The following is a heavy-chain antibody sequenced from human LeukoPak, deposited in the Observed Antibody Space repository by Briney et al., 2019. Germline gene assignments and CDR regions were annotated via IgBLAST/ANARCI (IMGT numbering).Heavy chain of an antibody. Sequence: ASVTVSCLPSGYTLTSYGISCVRQAPDQGREWMCCFIAYNSNTKYAQKHQGRLTMTTDTSTTTAYMALRSLRAEGTSVYYCAGGIRVFWKVHKNPNYYLDYWGQGTLVTVSS. CDR1: GYTLTSYG. V-gene: IGHV1-18*01. CDR3: AGGIRVFWKVHKNPNYYLDY. J-gene: IGHJ4*02. D-gene: IGHD3-3*01. CDR2: FIAYNSNT.